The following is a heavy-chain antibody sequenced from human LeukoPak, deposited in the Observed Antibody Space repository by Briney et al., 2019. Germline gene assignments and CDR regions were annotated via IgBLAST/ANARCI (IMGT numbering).Heavy chain of an antibody. D-gene: IGHD2-15*01. Sequence: GESLKISCKGSGYSFTSYWIGWVRQMPVKGLEWMGIIYPGDSDTRYSPSFQGQVTISADKSISTAYLQWSSLKASDTAMYYCARQKAHPRQPGGGGKGYYYSGMDVWGQGTTVPVSS. J-gene: IGHJ6*02. V-gene: IGHV5-51*01. CDR3: ARQKAHPRQPGGGGKGYYYSGMDV. CDR1: GYSFTSYW. CDR2: IYPGDSDT.